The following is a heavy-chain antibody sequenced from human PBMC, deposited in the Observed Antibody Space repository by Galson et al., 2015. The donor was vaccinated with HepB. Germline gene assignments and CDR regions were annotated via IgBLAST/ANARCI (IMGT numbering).Heavy chain of an antibody. D-gene: IGHD2-15*01. V-gene: IGHV1-3*01. CDR2: INAGNGNT. CDR1: GYTFTSYA. CDR3: ARDAETKGYCSGGSCYPLY. Sequence: SVKVSCKASGYTFTSYAMHWVRQAPGQRLEWMGWINAGNGNTKYSQKFQGRVTITRDTSASTAYMELSSLRSEDTAVYYCARDAETKGYCSGGSCYPLYWGQGTLVTVSS. J-gene: IGHJ4*02.